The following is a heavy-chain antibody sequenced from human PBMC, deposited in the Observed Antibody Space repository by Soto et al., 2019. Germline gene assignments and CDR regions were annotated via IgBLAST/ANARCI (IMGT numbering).Heavy chain of an antibody. J-gene: IGHJ6*02. CDR1: GYSFTSYW. Sequence: EVQLVQSGAEVKKPGESLKISCKGSGYSFTSYWIGWVRQMPGKGLEWMGIIYPGDSDTRYSPSFQGQVTISAEKSISTAYLQWSSLKASDTAMYYCARTAAAGKYYYGVDVWGQGTTVTVSS. CDR2: IYPGDSDT. V-gene: IGHV5-51*01. CDR3: ARTAAAGKYYYGVDV. D-gene: IGHD6-13*01.